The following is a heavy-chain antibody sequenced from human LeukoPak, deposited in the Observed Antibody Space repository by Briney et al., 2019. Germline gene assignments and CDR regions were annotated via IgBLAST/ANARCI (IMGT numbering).Heavy chain of an antibody. Sequence: GGSLRLSCAASEFAFSIYGMHWVRQAPGKGLEWVAFTRYDGNNKYYADSVKGRFTISRDNSKNTVYLQMNSLRAEDTAVYYCAKDPTHFRVWDDYDNTRLNYWGQGTLVTVSS. V-gene: IGHV3-30*02. J-gene: IGHJ4*02. CDR1: EFAFSIYG. CDR2: TRYDGNNK. D-gene: IGHD3-22*01. CDR3: AKDPTHFRVWDDYDNTRLNY.